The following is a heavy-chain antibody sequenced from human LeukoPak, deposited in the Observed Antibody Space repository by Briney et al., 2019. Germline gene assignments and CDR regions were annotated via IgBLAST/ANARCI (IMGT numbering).Heavy chain of an antibody. CDR3: ARGAPQDGWFDP. CDR2: IYHSGST. CDR1: GGSISSGGYS. Sequence: SQTLSLTCAVSGGSISSGGYSWSWIRQPPGKGLERIGYIYHSGSTYYNPSLKSRVTISVDRSKNQFSLKLSSVTAADTAVYYCARGAPQDGWFDPWGQGTLVTVSS. J-gene: IGHJ5*02. V-gene: IGHV4-30-2*01.